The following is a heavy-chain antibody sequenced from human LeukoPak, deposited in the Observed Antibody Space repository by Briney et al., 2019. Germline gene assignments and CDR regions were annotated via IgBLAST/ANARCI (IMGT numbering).Heavy chain of an antibody. CDR3: ARRTTYSSSDY. D-gene: IGHD6-6*01. CDR1: GGSISSSSFY. V-gene: IGHV4-39*01. J-gene: IGHJ4*02. Sequence: SETLSLTFTVSGGSISSSSFYWGWIRQPPGKGLEWIGSIYYKGSTYYNPSLKSRVTIFVDTSRNQFSLKLTSVTAADTAVYYCARRTTYSSSDYWGQGTLVTVSS. CDR2: IYYKGST.